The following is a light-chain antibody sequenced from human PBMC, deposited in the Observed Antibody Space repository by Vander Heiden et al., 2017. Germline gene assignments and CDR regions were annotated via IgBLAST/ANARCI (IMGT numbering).Light chain of an antibody. CDR2: KVS. J-gene: IGKJ2*01. CDR3: MQGTHWPYT. Sequence: DVVVTQSPLSLPVTLGRPASISCRSSPSLLYRDGKRYLNWFQQRPGQSPRRLIYKVSNRDSGVPDRFSGSASGTDFTLNISRVEAEDVAVYYCMQGTHWPYTFGQGTKLEIK. V-gene: IGKV2-30*01. CDR1: PSLLYRDGKRY.